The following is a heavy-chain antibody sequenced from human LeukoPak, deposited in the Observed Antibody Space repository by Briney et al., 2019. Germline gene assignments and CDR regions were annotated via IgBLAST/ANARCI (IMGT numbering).Heavy chain of an antibody. D-gene: IGHD3-16*01. CDR1: GFAVSDNY. Sequence: GGSLRLSCVVSGFAVSDNYMSWVRQAPGKGLEWVSTFYSGGNTHSADSVKGRFTISRDNSKNTLYLQMNSLRAEDTAVYYCAREYYDYVWGSYHWGQGTLVTVSS. CDR2: FYSGGNT. V-gene: IGHV3-66*01. CDR3: AREYYDYVWGSYH. J-gene: IGHJ5*02.